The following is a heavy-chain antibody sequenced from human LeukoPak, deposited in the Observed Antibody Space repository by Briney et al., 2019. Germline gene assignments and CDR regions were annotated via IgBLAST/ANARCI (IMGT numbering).Heavy chain of an antibody. J-gene: IGHJ6*03. CDR3: AKVGSGEPYYYYYYMDV. Sequence: GGSLRLSCAASGFTFSSYGMHWVRQAPGKGLEWVAFIRYDGSNKYYADSVKGRFTISRDNSKNTLYLQMNSLRAEDTAVYYCAKVGSGEPYYYYYYMDVWGKGTTVTVSS. CDR1: GFTFSSYG. CDR2: IRYDGSNK. V-gene: IGHV3-30*02. D-gene: IGHD3-10*01.